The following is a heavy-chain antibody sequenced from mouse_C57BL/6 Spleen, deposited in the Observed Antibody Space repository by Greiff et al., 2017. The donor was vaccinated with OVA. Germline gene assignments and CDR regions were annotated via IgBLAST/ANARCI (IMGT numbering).Heavy chain of an antibody. CDR3: ARTTVGPFAY. CDR2: INPGGGGT. D-gene: IGHD1-1*01. CDR1: GYAFTNSL. V-gene: IGHV1-54*01. J-gene: IGHJ3*01. Sequence: VQLMESGAELVRPGTSVKVSCKASGYAFTNSLMEWVKQRPGQGLEWIGLINPGGGGTNYNGKFKGKATLTADQSSSTAYMQLSSLTSEDSAVYFCARTTVGPFAYWGQGTLLTVSA.